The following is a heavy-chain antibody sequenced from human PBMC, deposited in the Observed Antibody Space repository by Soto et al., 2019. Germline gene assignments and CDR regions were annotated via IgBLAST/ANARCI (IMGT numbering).Heavy chain of an antibody. CDR2: ISNSGST. CDR3: ATESGSTYGYFDY. D-gene: IGHD5-18*01. J-gene: IGHJ4*02. CDR1: GGSVTSDEGY. V-gene: IGHV4-30-4*02. Sequence: SETPSLTCTVSGGSVTSDEGYWSWIRQSPGKGLERIGYISNSGSTGYNPSLKTRLSMSVDRSKNQFTLRLTSVTAADTAVYFCATESGSTYGYFDYWGQGTQVTVSS.